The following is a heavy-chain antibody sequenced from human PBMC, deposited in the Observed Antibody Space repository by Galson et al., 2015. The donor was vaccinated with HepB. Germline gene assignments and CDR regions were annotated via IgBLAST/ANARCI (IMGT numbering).Heavy chain of an antibody. Sequence: ETLSLTCTVSGGSISSSSYYWGWIRQPPGKGLEWIGSIYYSGSTYYNPSLKSRVTISVDTSKNQFSLKLSSVTAADTAVYYCARGQEPLRYFDWFAGFDYWGQGTLVTVSS. V-gene: IGHV4-39*07. D-gene: IGHD3-9*01. CDR2: IYYSGST. CDR1: GGSISSSSYY. CDR3: ARGQEPLRYFDWFAGFDY. J-gene: IGHJ4*02.